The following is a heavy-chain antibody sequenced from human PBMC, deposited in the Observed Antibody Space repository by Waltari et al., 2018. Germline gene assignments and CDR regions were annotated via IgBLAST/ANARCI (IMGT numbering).Heavy chain of an antibody. CDR1: GGTFSSYA. V-gene: IGHV1-69*14. CDR3: ATESKWELPRGRGYCFDS. J-gene: IGHJ4*02. D-gene: IGHD1-26*01. Sequence: QVQLVQSGAEVKKPGSSVKVSCEASGGTFSSYAISWVRQAPGQGLEWMGVSTPIAVKPNYAQKFQGSVTITADKSTGTADMGLSSLRSGDTAMYYCATESKWELPRGRGYCFDSWGQGTLVTVSS. CDR2: STPIAVKP.